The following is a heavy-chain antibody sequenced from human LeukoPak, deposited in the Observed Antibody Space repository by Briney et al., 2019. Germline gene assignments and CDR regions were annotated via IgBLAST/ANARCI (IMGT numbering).Heavy chain of an antibody. CDR2: IKEDGTEE. CDR3: ARGHRYFDVGSY. J-gene: IGHJ4*02. CDR1: GFTFSGYW. Sequence: PGGSLRLSCAASGFTFSGYWMSWVRQAPGKGLEWVANIKEDGTEEYYVDSVKGRFTISRDNAKKSLYLQMYNLRAEDTAVYYCARGHRYFDVGSYWGQGTLVTVSS. V-gene: IGHV3-7*05. D-gene: IGHD3-9*01.